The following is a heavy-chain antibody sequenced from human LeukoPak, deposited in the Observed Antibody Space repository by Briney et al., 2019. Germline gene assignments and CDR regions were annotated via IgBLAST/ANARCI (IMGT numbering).Heavy chain of an antibody. CDR1: GFTFTTYW. CDR3: SNGIYDRSY. Sequence: PGRSLRLSCAASGFTFTTYWMAWVRQAPGKGLEWVANIKQDGSEAVYADSVRGRFTISRDNAKNSLYLQMNSLRVEDTAVYYCSNGIYDRSYWGQGTLVTVSS. D-gene: IGHD2-8*01. CDR2: IKQDGSEA. J-gene: IGHJ4*02. V-gene: IGHV3-7*01.